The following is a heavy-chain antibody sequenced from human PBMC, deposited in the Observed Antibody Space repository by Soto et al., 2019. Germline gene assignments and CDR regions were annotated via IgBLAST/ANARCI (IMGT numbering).Heavy chain of an antibody. V-gene: IGHV1-69*13. CDR1: GGTFSSYA. J-gene: IGHJ4*02. Sequence: ASVKVSCKASGGTFSSYAISWVRQAPGQGLEWMGGIIPIFGTANYAQKFQGRVTITADESTSTVYLELSSLKSQDTALYYCARDSGAKLSSSWGQGTLVTVSS. CDR2: IIPIFGTA. CDR3: ARDSGAKLSSS. D-gene: IGHD6-13*01.